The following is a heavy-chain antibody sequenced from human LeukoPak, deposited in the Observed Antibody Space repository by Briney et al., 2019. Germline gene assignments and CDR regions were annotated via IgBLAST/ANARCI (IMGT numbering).Heavy chain of an antibody. CDR3: AKWKYSNSGIDDY. CDR2: IGGSGDNT. Sequence: PGGSLRHSCAAPGFTFSSYAMSWVRQVPGKGLEWVSVIGGSGDNTYYADSVKGRFTISRDNSKNMLYLQMNSLRAEDTAVYYCAKWKYSNSGIDDYWGQGTLVTVSS. D-gene: IGHD6-6*01. V-gene: IGHV3-23*01. CDR1: GFTFSSYA. J-gene: IGHJ4*02.